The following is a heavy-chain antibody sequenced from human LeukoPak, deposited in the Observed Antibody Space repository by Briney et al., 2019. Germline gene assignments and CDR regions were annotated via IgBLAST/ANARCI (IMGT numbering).Heavy chain of an antibody. J-gene: IGHJ4*02. CDR1: GGTFSSYA. D-gene: IGHD4-17*01. CDR3: ARAVGNYGDYPIDY. V-gene: IGHV1-69*04. CDR2: IIPILGIA. Sequence: GASVKVSRKASGGTFSSYAISWVRQAPGQGLEWMGRIIPILGIANYAQKFQGRVTITADKSTSTAYMELSSLRSEDTAVYYCARAVGNYGDYPIDYWGQGTLVTVSS.